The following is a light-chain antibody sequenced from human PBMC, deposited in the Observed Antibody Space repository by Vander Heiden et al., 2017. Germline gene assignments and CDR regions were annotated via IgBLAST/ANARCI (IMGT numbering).Light chain of an antibody. V-gene: IGLV2-14*01. CDR3: GSYTSSSTQV. CDR2: EVS. J-gene: IGLJ1*01. CDR1: SRDVGGYIY. Sequence: QSALTQPASVSGSPGQSITISCTGASRDVGGYIYVSWYQQHPGKAPKLMIYEVSNRPSGVSNRFSGSKSGNTASLTISGLQAEDEADYYCGSYTSSSTQVFGTGTKVT.